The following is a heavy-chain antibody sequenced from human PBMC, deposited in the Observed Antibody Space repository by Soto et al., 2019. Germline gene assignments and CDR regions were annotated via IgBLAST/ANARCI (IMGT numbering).Heavy chain of an antibody. J-gene: IGHJ4*02. CDR1: GFIFSNYE. D-gene: IGHD1-26*01. V-gene: IGHV3-48*03. Sequence: GGSLRLSCAASGFIFSNYEMHWVRQAPGKGLEWVSSISGDGDTIYNADSVRGRFTVSRDNAKKSLYLQMNSLRAEDTALYYCARDLGSGNFDYWGQGTLVTVS. CDR2: ISGDGDTI. CDR3: ARDLGSGNFDY.